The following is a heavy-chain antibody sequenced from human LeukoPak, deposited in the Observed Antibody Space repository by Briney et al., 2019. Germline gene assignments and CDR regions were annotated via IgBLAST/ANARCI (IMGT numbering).Heavy chain of an antibody. D-gene: IGHD3-22*01. CDR2: IIPIFGTA. Sequence: SVQVSCQASGYTFTTYGISWVRQAPGQGLEWMGGIIPIFGTANYAQKFQGRVTITADESTSTAYMELSSLRSEDTAVYYCASPFREYYYDSSGYSYLRNWGQGTLVTVSS. CDR1: GYTFTTYG. CDR3: ASPFREYYYDSSGYSYLRN. V-gene: IGHV1-69*13. J-gene: IGHJ4*02.